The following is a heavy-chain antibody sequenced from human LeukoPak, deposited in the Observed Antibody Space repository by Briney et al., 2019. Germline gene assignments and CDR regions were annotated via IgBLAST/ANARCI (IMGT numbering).Heavy chain of an antibody. V-gene: IGHV1-2*02. CDR1: GYTFTGYY. D-gene: IGHD1-26*01. CDR3: ARGRSGIECYFFDY. J-gene: IGHJ4*02. Sequence: ASVKVSCMASGYTFTGYYMHWVRQAPGQGLEWMGWINPNSGGANYAQKFQGRVTMTRDTSISTAYMELSRLRSDDTAVYYCARGRSGIECYFFDYWGQGTLVTVSS. CDR2: INPNSGGA.